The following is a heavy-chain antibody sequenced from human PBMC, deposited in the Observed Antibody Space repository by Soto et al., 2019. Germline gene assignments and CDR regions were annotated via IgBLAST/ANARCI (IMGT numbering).Heavy chain of an antibody. D-gene: IGHD5-18*01. V-gene: IGHV1-69*13. CDR1: GGTFSSYA. CDR3: AIDKGRGYSYGRYYYYGMDV. Sequence: ASGKVSCKASGGTFSSYAISWVRQAPGQGLEWMGGIIPIFGTANYAQKFQGRVTITADESTSTAYMELSSLRSEDTAVYYCAIDKGRGYSYGRYYYYGMDVRGQGTRVTVSS. J-gene: IGHJ6*02. CDR2: IIPIFGTA.